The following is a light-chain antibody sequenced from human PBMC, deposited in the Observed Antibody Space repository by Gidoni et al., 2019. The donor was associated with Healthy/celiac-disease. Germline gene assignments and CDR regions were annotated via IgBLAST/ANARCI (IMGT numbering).Light chain of an antibody. V-gene: IGKV3-15*01. CDR2: GAS. J-gene: IGKJ4*01. CDR1: QSVSSN. CDR3: QQYNNWPPLT. Sequence: EIVLTQSPATLSVSPGERATLASRASQSVSSNLAWYQHKPGQAPRLLIYGASTRATGIPARFSGSGSGTEFTLTISSLQSEDFAVYYCQQYNNWPPLTFGGGTKVEIK.